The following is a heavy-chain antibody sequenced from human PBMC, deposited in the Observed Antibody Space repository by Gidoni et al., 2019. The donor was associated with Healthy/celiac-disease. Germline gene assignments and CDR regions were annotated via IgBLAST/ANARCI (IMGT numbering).Heavy chain of an antibody. CDR2: IYYSGST. J-gene: IGHJ4*02. D-gene: IGHD6-19*01. Sequence: QLQLQESGPGLVKPSETLSLTCTVSGGSISRSSYYWGWIRQPPGKGLEWIGSIYYSGSTYYNPSLKSRVTISVDTSKNQFSLKLSSVTAADTAVYDCATYNAGIAVAGNFDYWGQGTLVTVSS. V-gene: IGHV4-39*01. CDR1: GGSISRSSYY. CDR3: ATYNAGIAVAGNFDY.